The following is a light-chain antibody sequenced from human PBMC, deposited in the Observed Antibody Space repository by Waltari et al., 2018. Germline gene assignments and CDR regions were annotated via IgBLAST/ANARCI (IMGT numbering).Light chain of an antibody. CDR3: SSYISSSTLEL. CDR1: SSDVGGYNY. CDR2: DVS. J-gene: IGLJ2*01. Sequence: QSALTQPASVSGSPGQSITISCTGTSSDVGGYNYVSWYQQHPGKAPKLMIYDVSNRPAVVSNRCCGSKSGNTASLTISELQAADEADYYCSSYISSSTLELFGGGTSLTVL. V-gene: IGLV2-14*03.